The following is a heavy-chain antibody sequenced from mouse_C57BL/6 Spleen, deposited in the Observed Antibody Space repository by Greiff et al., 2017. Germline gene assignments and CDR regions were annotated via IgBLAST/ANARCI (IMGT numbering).Heavy chain of an antibody. CDR2: INPNNGGT. CDR1: GYTFTDYY. CDR3: ARGKGQLRCFDD. D-gene: IGHD3-2*02. Sequence: EVQLQQSGPELVKPWASVKISCKASGYTFTDYYMNWVKPSHGMSLEWIGDINPNNGGTSYNQKFKGKATLTVDKSSSTAYMELRSLTSEDSAVYYCARGKGQLRCFDDWGQGTTLTVSS. V-gene: IGHV1-26*01. J-gene: IGHJ2*01.